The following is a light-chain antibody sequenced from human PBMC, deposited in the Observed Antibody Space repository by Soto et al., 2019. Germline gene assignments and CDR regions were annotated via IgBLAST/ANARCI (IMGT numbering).Light chain of an antibody. CDR3: SSYASGSTLYV. Sequence: QSVLTQPASMSGSPGQSITISCTGNSSDIGYYNYVSWYQQHPGKAPKLMIYDVNNRPSGVSDRFSGSKSGNTASLTISGLQAEDEADYYCSSYASGSTLYVFGTGTKLTVL. CDR2: DVN. CDR1: SSDIGYYNY. V-gene: IGLV2-14*01. J-gene: IGLJ1*01.